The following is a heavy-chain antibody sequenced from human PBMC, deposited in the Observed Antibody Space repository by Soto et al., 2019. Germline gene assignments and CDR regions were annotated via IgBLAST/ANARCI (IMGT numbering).Heavy chain of an antibody. D-gene: IGHD4-17*01. CDR2: ISAYNGNT. V-gene: IGHV1-18*01. Sequence: ASVKVSCKASGYTFTSYGISWVRQAPGQGLEWMGWISAYNGNTNYAQKLQGRVTMTTDTSTSTAYMELRSLRSDDTAVYYCARDFMRSTVTTYAFDIWGQGTMVTVSS. CDR3: ARDFMRSTVTTYAFDI. J-gene: IGHJ3*02. CDR1: GYTFTSYG.